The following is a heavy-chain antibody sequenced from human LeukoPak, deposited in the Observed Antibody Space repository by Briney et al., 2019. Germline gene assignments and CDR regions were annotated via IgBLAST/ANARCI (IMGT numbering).Heavy chain of an antibody. CDR1: GFTFSSYA. D-gene: IGHD2-15*01. Sequence: PGGSLRLSCPASGFTFSSYAMSWVRQAPGKGLEWVSGFSGSGDNTYYADSVKGRFTISRDNSKNTLYLQMNSLRAEDTAVYYCARAALAARDYYYYMDVWGKGTTVTISS. J-gene: IGHJ6*03. CDR2: FSGSGDNT. V-gene: IGHV3-23*01. CDR3: ARAALAARDYYYYMDV.